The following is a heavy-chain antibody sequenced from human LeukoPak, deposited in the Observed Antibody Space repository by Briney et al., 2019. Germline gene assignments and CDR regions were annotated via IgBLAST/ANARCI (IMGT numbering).Heavy chain of an antibody. CDR1: GFTFSSYS. D-gene: IGHD5-18*01. CDR2: ISSSSSYI. Sequence: GGSLRLSCAASGFTFSSYSMNWVRQAPGKGLEWVSSISSSSSYIYYADSVKGRFTISRDNAKNSLYLQMNSLRAEDTAVYYCARDLFQLGGYSYGRDYWGQGTLVTVSS. J-gene: IGHJ4*02. CDR3: ARDLFQLGGYSYGRDY. V-gene: IGHV3-21*01.